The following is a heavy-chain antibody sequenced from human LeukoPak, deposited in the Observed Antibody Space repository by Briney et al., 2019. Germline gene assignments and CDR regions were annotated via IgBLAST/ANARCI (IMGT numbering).Heavy chain of an antibody. J-gene: IGHJ3*02. V-gene: IGHV3-74*03. D-gene: IGHD6-13*01. CDR3: ARVTSSRGAIDI. CDR2: INSDGTST. CDR1: GFTSSSHW. Sequence: GGSLRLSCAASGFTSSSHWMYWVLQAPGKGLVWVSRINSDGTSTTYAESVKGRFTISRDNAKNTLYLQMNSLRAEDTAMYYCARVTSSRGAIDIWGQGTMVTVSS.